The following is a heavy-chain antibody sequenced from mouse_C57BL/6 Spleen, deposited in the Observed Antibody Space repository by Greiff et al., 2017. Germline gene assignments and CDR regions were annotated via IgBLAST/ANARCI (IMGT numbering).Heavy chain of an antibody. V-gene: IGHV14-1*01. CDR2: IDPEDGDT. CDR3: TVLITTGFDY. D-gene: IGHD1-1*01. CDR1: GFNIKDYY. Sequence: EVQLQQSGAELVRPGASVKLSCTASGFNIKDYYMHWVKQRPEQGLEWIGRIDPEDGDTEYAPKFQVKATMTADPSSNTAYLRLSSLTSEDTAVYYCTVLITTGFDYWGQGTSLTVSS. J-gene: IGHJ2*02.